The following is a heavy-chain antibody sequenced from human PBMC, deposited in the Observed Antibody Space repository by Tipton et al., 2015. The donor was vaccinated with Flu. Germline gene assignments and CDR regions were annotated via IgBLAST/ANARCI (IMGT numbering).Heavy chain of an antibody. CDR2: IYPSGTP. CDR1: SGSIRSTNYF. D-gene: IGHD3-10*02. CDR3: ARLSYYDVDLKNWYFEY. J-gene: IGHJ4*02. Sequence: GLVKPSETLSLTCTVSSGSIRSTNYFCAWIRQPPGKRLELIGSIYPSGTPYYNPSLKSRVTISVDTSKNQFSLKLSSVTAADTAVYFCARLSYYDVDLKNWYFEYWGQGTLVTVSS. V-gene: IGHV4-39*01.